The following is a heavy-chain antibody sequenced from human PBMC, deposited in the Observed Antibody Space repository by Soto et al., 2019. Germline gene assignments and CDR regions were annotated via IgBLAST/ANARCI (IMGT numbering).Heavy chain of an antibody. CDR1: GVATSNHY. D-gene: IGHD4-17*01. CDR3: ARGGGSPYDDHEFDY. J-gene: IGHJ4*02. Sequence: QVQLQESGPELVKPSETLSLTCSVSGVATSNHYWTWIRKHPGQGPEWIGCIYYRGTTNYNASFNSRVTISVDTSKNQFSLKLTSVTTADTAVYYCARGGGSPYDDHEFDYWGQGILVTVSS. V-gene: IGHV4-59*11. CDR2: IYYRGTT.